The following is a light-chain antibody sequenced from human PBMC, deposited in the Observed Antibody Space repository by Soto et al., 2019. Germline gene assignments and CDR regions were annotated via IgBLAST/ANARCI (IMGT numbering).Light chain of an antibody. CDR1: SSDVGGFEY. Sequence: QSVLSQPASVSGSPGQSITISCTGTSSDVGGFEYVSWYQHQPVKAPKLIIYDVTKRPSGVYNRFSGSKSGNTASLTISGIQAEDEGDYYCGSITRSSTSVFGTGTKVTVL. CDR2: DVT. V-gene: IGLV2-14*01. J-gene: IGLJ1*01. CDR3: GSITRSSTSV.